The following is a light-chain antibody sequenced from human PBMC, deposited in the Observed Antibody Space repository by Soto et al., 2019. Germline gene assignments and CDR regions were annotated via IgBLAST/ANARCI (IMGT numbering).Light chain of an antibody. Sequence: EIVLTQSPDTLSLSPGERATLSCRASQGVTGDYLAWYQQRPGQAPRLLIYGASSRATGIPDRFSGSRSWTDFTLTISRLEPEDFAVYYCKHYGGAPLFTFGPGTKVDIK. CDR1: QGVTGDY. J-gene: IGKJ3*01. CDR3: KHYGGAPLFT. V-gene: IGKV3-20*01. CDR2: GAS.